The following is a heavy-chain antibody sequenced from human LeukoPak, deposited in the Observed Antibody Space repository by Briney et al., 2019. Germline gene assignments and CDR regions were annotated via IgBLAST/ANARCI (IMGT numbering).Heavy chain of an antibody. J-gene: IGHJ4*02. Sequence: PGGSLRLSCAASGFIFSDYYMSWIRQAPGKGLEWVSYISGFGTTINYADSVKGRFTISRDNAKNSLYLQMNSLRAEDTAVYYCARDGPDSSSWYFDYWGQGTLVTVSS. CDR3: ARDGPDSSSWYFDY. V-gene: IGHV3-11*01. CDR2: ISGFGTTI. D-gene: IGHD6-13*01. CDR1: GFIFSDYY.